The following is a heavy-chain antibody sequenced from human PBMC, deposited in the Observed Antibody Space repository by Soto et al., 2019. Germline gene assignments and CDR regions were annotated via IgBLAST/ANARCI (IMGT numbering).Heavy chain of an antibody. J-gene: IGHJ4*02. Sequence: PSETLPLTCSVSGVSITGSYWSWIRQPPGKTLEWIGYVYHSGTTTYNPSLKSRVSISVDTSKNQFSLRLTSVIAADTAVYYCARDMPYGAGSLAGCDYWGQGILVTVSS. V-gene: IGHV4-59*01. CDR3: ARDMPYGAGSLAGCDY. D-gene: IGHD1-26*01. CDR2: VYHSGTT. CDR1: GVSITGSY.